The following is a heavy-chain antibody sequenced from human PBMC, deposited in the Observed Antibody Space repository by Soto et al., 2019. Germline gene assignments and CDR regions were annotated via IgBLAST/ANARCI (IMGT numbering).Heavy chain of an antibody. Sequence: GGSLRLSCATSGFTFSTYGMTWVRQAPGKGLEWVSSLSGGDGTTYYADSVKGRFTISRDNYKNTMYLQMNSLRAEESALYYCVKSRYYDSSAWDIWGQGKMVTVSS. D-gene: IGHD3-16*01. V-gene: IGHV3-23*01. CDR3: VKSRYYDSSAWDI. CDR2: LSGGDGTT. CDR1: GFTFSTYG. J-gene: IGHJ3*02.